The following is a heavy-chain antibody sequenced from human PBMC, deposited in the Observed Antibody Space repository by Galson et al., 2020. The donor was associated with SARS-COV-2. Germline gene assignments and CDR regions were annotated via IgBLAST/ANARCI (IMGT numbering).Heavy chain of an antibody. D-gene: IGHD3-22*01. V-gene: IGHV4-39*01. Sequence: SETLSLTCTVSGGSISSSSYYWGWIRQPPGKGLEWIGSIYYSGRTYYNPALKSRVTMSVDTSKNQFSLKLSSVTAADTAVYYCARHGAEITMIGVVKPSVAFDIWAQGTMVTFSS. CDR3: ARHGAEITMIGVVKPSVAFDI. J-gene: IGHJ3*02. CDR1: GGSISSSSYY. CDR2: IYYSGRT.